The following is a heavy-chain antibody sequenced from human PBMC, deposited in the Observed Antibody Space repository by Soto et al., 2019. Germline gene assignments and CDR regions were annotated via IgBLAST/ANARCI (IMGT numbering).Heavy chain of an antibody. CDR2: IIPIFGTA. J-gene: IGHJ4*02. V-gene: IGHV1-69*01. CDR1: GGTFSSYA. D-gene: IGHD6-13*01. Sequence: QVQLVQSGAEVKKPGSSVKVSCKASGGTFSSYAISWVRQAPGQGIEWMGGIIPIFGTATYAQKFQGRVTITADESTSTGYMELSSLRSEGTAVYYCATGSSWYGLSRKIAYWGQGTLVTVSS. CDR3: ATGSSWYGLSRKIAY.